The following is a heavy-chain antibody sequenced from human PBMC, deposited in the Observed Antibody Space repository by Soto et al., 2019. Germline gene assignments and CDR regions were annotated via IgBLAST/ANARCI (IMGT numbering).Heavy chain of an antibody. CDR1: GFTFSNAW. D-gene: IGHD2-2*01. Sequence: GGSLRLSCAASGFTFSNAWMNWVRQAPGKGQEWVGRIKSKTDGGTTDYAAPVKGRFTISRDYSKNTLYLQMNSLKTEDTAVYYCTTAPPCSSTSCYGYYYYGMDVWGQGTTVTVSS. J-gene: IGHJ6*02. CDR3: TTAPPCSSTSCYGYYYYGMDV. V-gene: IGHV3-15*07. CDR2: IKSKTDGGTT.